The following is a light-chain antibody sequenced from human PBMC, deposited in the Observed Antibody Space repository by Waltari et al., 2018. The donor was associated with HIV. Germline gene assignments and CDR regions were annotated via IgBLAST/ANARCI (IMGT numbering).Light chain of an antibody. J-gene: IGLJ1*01. V-gene: IGLV2-14*03. CDR1: SSDVGGYKY. Sequence: QSALTQPASVSGSPGQSITISCTGTSSDVGGYKYVSWYQQHPGKVPKLMIYDVSNRPSGFSNRFSGSKSGNTASLTISGLQAEDEADYYCSSYTSSSTNVFGTGTKVTVL. CDR2: DVS. CDR3: SSYTSSSTNV.